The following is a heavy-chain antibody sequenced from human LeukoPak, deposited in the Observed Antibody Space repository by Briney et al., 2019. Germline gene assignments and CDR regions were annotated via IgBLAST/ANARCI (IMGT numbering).Heavy chain of an antibody. CDR1: GGSINSYY. Sequence: SETLSLTCTVAGGSINSYYWSWIRQHPGKGLEWIGYIYSSGSTYYNPSLKSRVTISVDTSKNQFSLKLSSVTAADTAVYYCARTLDYGGNHPDYWGQGTLVTVSS. CDR2: IYSSGST. J-gene: IGHJ4*02. D-gene: IGHD4-23*01. CDR3: ARTLDYGGNHPDY. V-gene: IGHV4-59*06.